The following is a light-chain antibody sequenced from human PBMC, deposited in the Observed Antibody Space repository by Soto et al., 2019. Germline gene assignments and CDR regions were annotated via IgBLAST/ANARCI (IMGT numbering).Light chain of an antibody. CDR3: QSYDSSLSGLGV. V-gene: IGLV1-40*01. CDR2: GNN. J-gene: IGLJ3*02. CDR1: SSNIGAGYD. Sequence: QSVLTQPPSVSGPPGQRVTFSCTGSSSNIGAGYDVHWYQQLPGAAPKLLIYGNNNRPSGVPDRFSGSKSGTSASLAITGLQAEDEADYYCQSYDSSLSGLGVFGGGTKLTVL.